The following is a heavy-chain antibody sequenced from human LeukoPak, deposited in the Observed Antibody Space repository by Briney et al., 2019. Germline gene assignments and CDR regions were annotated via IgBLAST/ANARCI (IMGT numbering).Heavy chain of an antibody. Sequence: GASVKVSCKASGLPFTTFNFYWVRQAPGQGLEWMGIVDPSDGATSYAQKFRGRVAMTRDMSTATVYLGLKSLRSDDTALYYCARDRGRTYDFDYWGQGTLVTVSS. CDR3: ARDRGRTYDFDY. J-gene: IGHJ4*02. CDR1: GLPFTTFN. CDR2: VDPSDGAT. D-gene: IGHD1-1*01. V-gene: IGHV1-46*01.